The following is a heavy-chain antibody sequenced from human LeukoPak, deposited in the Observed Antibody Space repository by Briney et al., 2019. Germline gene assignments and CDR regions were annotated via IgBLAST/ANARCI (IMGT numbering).Heavy chain of an antibody. D-gene: IGHD2/OR15-2a*01. CDR2: INPNSGGT. CDR1: GYTFTGYD. Sequence: ASVKVSCKASGYTFTGYDIHWVRQAPGQGLEWMRWINPNSGGTNYAQKFQGRVTMTRDTSISTAYMELSRLRSDDTALYYCARVSSIFRNFDYWGQGTLVTVSS. J-gene: IGHJ4*02. CDR3: ARVSSIFRNFDY. V-gene: IGHV1-2*02.